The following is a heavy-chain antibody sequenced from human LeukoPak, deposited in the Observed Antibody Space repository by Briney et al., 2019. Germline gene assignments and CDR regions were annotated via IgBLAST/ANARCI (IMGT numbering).Heavy chain of an antibody. D-gene: IGHD6-13*01. V-gene: IGHV4-39*01. CDR1: GGSLSSSSYY. CDR2: IYYIGST. Sequence: SETLSLTCTVSGGSLSSSSYYWGWLRQPPGTGLEWIGSIYYIGSTYYNPSLQSRVTISVDTSKNQCSLKLSSVTAADTAVYYCASTETVAAAGALEYWGQGTLVTVSS. J-gene: IGHJ4*02. CDR3: ASTETVAAAGALEY.